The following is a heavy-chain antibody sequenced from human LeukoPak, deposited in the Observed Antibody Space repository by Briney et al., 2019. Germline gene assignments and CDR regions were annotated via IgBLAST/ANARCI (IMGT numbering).Heavy chain of an antibody. CDR3: ARATAENDH. D-gene: IGHD1-14*01. V-gene: IGHV1-2*02. CDR1: GYTFTGYY. CDR2: LNPKTGDT. Sequence: ASVRVSCKASGYTFTGYYLHWVRQAPGQGLEWMGWLNPKTGDTRSAQKFQGRVTMTRDTSISTFNMELSRLTSDDTAVYYCARATAENDHWGQGTLFTVSS. J-gene: IGHJ4*02.